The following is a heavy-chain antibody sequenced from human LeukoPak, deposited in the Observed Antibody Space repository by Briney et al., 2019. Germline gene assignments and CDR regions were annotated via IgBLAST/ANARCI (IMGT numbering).Heavy chain of an antibody. Sequence: GGSLRLSCAASGFTFTSTSMNWVRQAPGKGLEWISYISSSSRTVHYADSVKGRFTISRDNAKNSLYLQMNSLRAEDTAVYYCARLYSYDSLDYWGQGTLVTVSS. CDR1: GFTFTSTS. V-gene: IGHV3-48*04. CDR2: ISSSSRTV. J-gene: IGHJ4*02. CDR3: ARLYSYDSLDY. D-gene: IGHD3-16*02.